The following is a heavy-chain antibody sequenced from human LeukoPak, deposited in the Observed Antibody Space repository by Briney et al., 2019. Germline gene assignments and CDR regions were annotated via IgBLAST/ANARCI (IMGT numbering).Heavy chain of an antibody. Sequence: PSETLSLTCTVSGGSITSSYWSWIRQPPGKGLEWIGYIYYSGSPNYNPSLKSRVTMSVDTSKNQFSLKLSSVTAADTAVYYCAREAIGSSSWYFDYWGQGTLVTVSS. CDR3: AREAIGSSSWYFDY. J-gene: IGHJ4*02. CDR2: IYYSGSP. D-gene: IGHD6-6*01. V-gene: IGHV4-59*12. CDR1: GGSITSSY.